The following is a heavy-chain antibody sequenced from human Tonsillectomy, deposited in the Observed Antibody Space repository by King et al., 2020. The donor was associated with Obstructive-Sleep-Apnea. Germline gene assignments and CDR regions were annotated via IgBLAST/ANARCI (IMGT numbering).Heavy chain of an antibody. D-gene: IGHD2-15*01. CDR3: ARETARYCSGGSCYSGWFDP. V-gene: IGHV4-31*03. CDR1: GGSISSGGYY. Sequence: QLQESGPGLVKPSQTLSLTCTVSGGSISSGGYYWTWIRQHPGKGLEWIGYIYYSGSTYYNPSLKSRVTMSVDTSENQFSLKLNSVTAADTAVYFCARETARYCSGGSCYSGWFDPWGQGTLVTVSS. CDR2: IYYSGST. J-gene: IGHJ5*02.